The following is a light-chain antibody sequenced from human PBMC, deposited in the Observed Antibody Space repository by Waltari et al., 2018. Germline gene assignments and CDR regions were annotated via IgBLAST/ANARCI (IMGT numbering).Light chain of an antibody. V-gene: IGLV2-23*01. CDR3: CSYVGSSTSYV. Sequence: QSALTQPASVSGSPGQSITISCTGVSNDVGTDNLVAWYQQYPGKAPKLMIYEASKRPSGVSKRLSGSKSGHTASLTISGLQAEDEADYFCCSYVGSSTSYVFGIGTKVTVL. CDR1: SNDVGTDNL. J-gene: IGLJ1*01. CDR2: EAS.